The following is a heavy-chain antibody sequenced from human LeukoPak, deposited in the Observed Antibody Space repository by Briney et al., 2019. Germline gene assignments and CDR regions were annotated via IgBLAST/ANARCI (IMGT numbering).Heavy chain of an antibody. J-gene: IGHJ4*02. CDR2: IGTAGDP. D-gene: IGHD6-19*01. V-gene: IGHV3-13*04. CDR3: ARTYSSFDY. CDR1: GFTFRSYD. Sequence: GGSLRLSCVASGFTFRSYDMYWVRQVTGKGLELVSTIGTAGDPYYPDSVKGRFTISRDNTKNTLYLQMNSLRAEDTAVYYCARTYSSFDYWGQGTLVTVSS.